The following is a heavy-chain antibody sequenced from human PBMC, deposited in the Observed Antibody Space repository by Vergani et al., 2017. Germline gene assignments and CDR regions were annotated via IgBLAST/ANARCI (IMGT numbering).Heavy chain of an antibody. CDR3: ARVDTQVPATSHFYYMDV. J-gene: IGHJ6*03. V-gene: IGHV4-59*06. CDR2: IFYSGTT. D-gene: IGHD6-25*01. CDR1: GESFSSFY. Sequence: QVQLQQWGAGVVKPSGTLSLTCAVFGESFSSFYWSWIRQPPGKGLEWIGYIFYSGTTYANPSLRSRLTISVDTSQNQFSLKLRSVTAADTAVYYCARVDTQVPATSHFYYMDVWGKGTTVVVSS.